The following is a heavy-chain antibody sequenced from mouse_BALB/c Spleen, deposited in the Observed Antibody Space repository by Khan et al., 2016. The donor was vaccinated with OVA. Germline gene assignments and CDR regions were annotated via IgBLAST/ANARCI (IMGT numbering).Heavy chain of an antibody. J-gene: IGHJ4*01. Sequence: VQLKESGPGLVKPSQSLSLTCTVTGYSITSDYVWNWIRQFPGNKLEWMGYISYSGSTNYNPALKSRISITRDTSKNQFFLQLNSVTTEDTATYYCARDGSRYNCAIDYWGQGTSVTVSS. CDR2: ISYSGST. CDR1: GYSITSDYV. V-gene: IGHV3-2*02. CDR3: ARDGSRYNCAIDY. D-gene: IGHD2-3*01.